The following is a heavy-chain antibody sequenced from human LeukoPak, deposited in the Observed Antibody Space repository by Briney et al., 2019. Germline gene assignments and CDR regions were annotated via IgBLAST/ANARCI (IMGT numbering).Heavy chain of an antibody. CDR3: ARDRSYAFDN. J-gene: IGHJ3*02. Sequence: RGSRRLSCAASGFTFSSYSMNWVRQAPGKGLEWVSYINIISSEIYYGDSVKGRFTISTDNAKNSVYLQMNSLRDEDTAVYYCARDRSYAFDNWGQGTMASVSS. CDR2: INIISSEI. CDR1: GFTFSSYS. V-gene: IGHV3-48*02.